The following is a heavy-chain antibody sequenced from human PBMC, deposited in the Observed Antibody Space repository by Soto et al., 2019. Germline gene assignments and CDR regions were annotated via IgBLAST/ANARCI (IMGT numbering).Heavy chain of an antibody. J-gene: IGHJ4*02. CDR1: GGSFTSNNW. V-gene: IGHV4-4*02. CDR2: IYRTGST. D-gene: IGHD1-7*01. Sequence: SETLSFTCAVSGGSFTSNNWWTWVRQPPGQGLEWIGEIYRTGSTNYNPSLKSRVTISLDKSENQFSLKVTSLTAADTAVYYCASRDPGTSVDYWGQGTLVTVSS. CDR3: ASRDPGTSVDY.